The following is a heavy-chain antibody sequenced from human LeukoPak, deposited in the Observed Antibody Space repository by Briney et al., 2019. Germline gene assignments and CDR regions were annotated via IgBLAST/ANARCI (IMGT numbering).Heavy chain of an antibody. V-gene: IGHV3-30-3*01. CDR2: ISYDGSNK. Sequence: GGSLRLSCAASGFTFSSYAMHWVRQAPGKGLEWVAVISYDGSNKYYADSVKGRFTISRDNAKNSLYLQMNSLRAEDTAVYYCARDSDSYGRYYFDYWGQGTLVTVSS. J-gene: IGHJ4*02. CDR1: GFTFSSYA. D-gene: IGHD5-18*01. CDR3: ARDSDSYGRYYFDY.